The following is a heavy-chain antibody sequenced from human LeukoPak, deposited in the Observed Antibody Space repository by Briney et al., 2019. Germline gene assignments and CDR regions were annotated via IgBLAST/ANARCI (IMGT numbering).Heavy chain of an antibody. CDR2: IYSDNT. CDR1: GFTVSSNS. V-gene: IGHV3-53*01. CDR3: AKDDSGWHPLGLDN. D-gene: IGHD6-19*01. Sequence: GGSLRLSCTVSGFTVSSNSMSWVRQAPGKGLEWVSFIYSDNTHYSDSVKGRFTISRDNSKNTLYLQMNSLRAEDTAVYYCAKDDSGWHPLGLDNWGQGTLVTVSS. J-gene: IGHJ4*02.